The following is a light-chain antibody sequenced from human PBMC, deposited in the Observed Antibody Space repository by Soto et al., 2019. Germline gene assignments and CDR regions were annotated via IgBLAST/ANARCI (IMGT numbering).Light chain of an antibody. CDR1: QSIISW. V-gene: IGKV1-5*01. CDR2: DAS. Sequence: DIQMTQSPSPLSASVGDRVTITCRASQSIISWLAWYPQKPVKATKLLIYDASSLASGVPSRFSSSGYGTQFPLPISSLQPDDFAPYYCQKYNSYSWTLDKRTKVDI. J-gene: IGKJ1*01. CDR3: QKYNSYSWT.